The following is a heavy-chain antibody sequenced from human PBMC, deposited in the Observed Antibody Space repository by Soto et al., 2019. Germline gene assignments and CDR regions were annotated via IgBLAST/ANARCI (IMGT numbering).Heavy chain of an antibody. V-gene: IGHV4-61*01. CDR3: ARDSPLKWFDP. CDR2: IYYSGST. Sequence: SETLSLTCTVSGGSVSSGSYYWSWIRQPPGKGLERIGYIYYSGSTNYNPSLKSRVTISVDTSKNQFSLKLSSVTAADTAVYYCARDSPLKWFDPWGQGTLVTVSS. J-gene: IGHJ5*02. CDR1: GGSVSSGSYY.